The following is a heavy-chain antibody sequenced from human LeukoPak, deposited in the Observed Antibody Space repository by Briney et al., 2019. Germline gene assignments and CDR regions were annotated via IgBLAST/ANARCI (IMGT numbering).Heavy chain of an antibody. CDR2: IIPIFGTA. Sequence: ASVKVSCKASGGTFSSYAISWVRQAPGQGLEWMGGIIPIFGTANYAQKFQGRVTITADESTSTAYMELSSLRSEDTAVYYCARAGSYCSGGSCYAYWGQGTLATVSS. CDR1: GGTFSSYA. CDR3: ARAGSYCSGGSCYAY. J-gene: IGHJ4*02. D-gene: IGHD2-15*01. V-gene: IGHV1-69*13.